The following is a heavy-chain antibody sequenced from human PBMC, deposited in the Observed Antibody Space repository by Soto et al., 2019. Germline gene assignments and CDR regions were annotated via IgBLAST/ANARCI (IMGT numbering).Heavy chain of an antibody. Sequence: QVQLQESGPGLVRPSGTLSLTCAVSGGSISDNNWWSWVRQPPGKGPEWIGEIYRSGTANYNPSLNSRVTISMDKSKNQISLHLYSVTAADSAVYYCARHIGVPGTRGFDYWGQGTLVTVSS. J-gene: IGHJ4*02. V-gene: IGHV4-4*02. D-gene: IGHD2-21*01. CDR3: ARHIGVPGTRGFDY. CDR2: IYRSGTA. CDR1: GGSISDNNW.